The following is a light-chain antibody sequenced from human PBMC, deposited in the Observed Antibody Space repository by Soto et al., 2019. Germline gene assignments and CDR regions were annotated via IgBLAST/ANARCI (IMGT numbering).Light chain of an antibody. CDR1: QSISNW. V-gene: IGKV1-5*03. CDR3: QQYANYRT. CDR2: KAS. J-gene: IGKJ1*01. Sequence: DIPMTQSPSTLSAYVGDRVTITCRASQSISNWLAWYQQKPGGAPKLLIYKASNLASGVPSRFSGSGSETEFTLTISSLQPDDFATYYCQQYANYRTFGQGSKVEIK.